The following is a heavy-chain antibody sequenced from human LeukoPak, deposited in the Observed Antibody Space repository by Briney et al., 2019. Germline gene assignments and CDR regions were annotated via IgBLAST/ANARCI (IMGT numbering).Heavy chain of an antibody. D-gene: IGHD3-3*01. CDR3: AGTYYDFSGAFDI. CDR2: IYTSGST. V-gene: IGHV4-61*02. CDR1: GGSISSGSYY. J-gene: IGHJ3*02. Sequence: SETLSLTCTVSGGSISSGSYYWSWIRQPAGKGLEWIGRIYTSGSTNYNPSLKSRVTISVDTSKNQFSLRLGSMTAADTAVYYCAGTYYDFSGAFDIWGQGTMVTVSS.